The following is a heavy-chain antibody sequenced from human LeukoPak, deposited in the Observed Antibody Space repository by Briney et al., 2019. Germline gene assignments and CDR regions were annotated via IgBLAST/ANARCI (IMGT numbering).Heavy chain of an antibody. CDR3: ARVYPNDILTGYNDY. J-gene: IGHJ4*02. Sequence: GASVKVSCKASGGTFSSYAISWVRQAPGQGLEWMGGIIPIFGTANYAQKFQGRGTITADESTSTAYMELSSLRSEDTAVYYCARVYPNDILTGYNDYWGQGTLVTVSS. V-gene: IGHV1-69*13. CDR2: IIPIFGTA. CDR1: GGTFSSYA. D-gene: IGHD3-9*01.